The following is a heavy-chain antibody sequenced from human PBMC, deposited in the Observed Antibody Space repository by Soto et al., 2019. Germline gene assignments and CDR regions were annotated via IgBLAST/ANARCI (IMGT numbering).Heavy chain of an antibody. J-gene: IGHJ5*02. V-gene: IGHV4-4*07. CDR2: VYSSGGT. Sequence: SETLSLTCTGSGGSMTSYYWTWIRQPAGKGLEWIGRVYSSGGTHYNPSLKSRVTISLDTSKNQFSLRLLSVTDADTAVYFCARGQRFSDWFDPWGQGTLVT. CDR1: GGSMTSYY. CDR3: ARGQRFSDWFDP. D-gene: IGHD3-3*01.